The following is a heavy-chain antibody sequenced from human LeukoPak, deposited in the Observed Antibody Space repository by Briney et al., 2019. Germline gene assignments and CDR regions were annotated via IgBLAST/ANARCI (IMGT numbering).Heavy chain of an antibody. CDR1: GFTFSSYW. V-gene: IGHV3-33*08. CDR2: IWYDGSNK. Sequence: GGSLRLSCAASGFTFSSYWIHWVRQAPGKGLEWVAVIWYDGSNKYYADSVKGRFTISRDNSKNTLYLQMNSLRAEDTAVYYCATSGSYYRFEYWGQGTLVTVSS. J-gene: IGHJ4*02. CDR3: ATSGSYYRFEY. D-gene: IGHD1-26*01.